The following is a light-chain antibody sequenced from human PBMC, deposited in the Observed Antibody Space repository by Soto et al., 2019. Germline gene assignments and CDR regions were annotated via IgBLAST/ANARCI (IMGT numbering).Light chain of an antibody. Sequence: QSVLTRPASVSGSPGQSITISCTGTNSDVGGYNYVSWYQQHPGKAPELMIYEVSHRPSGVSNRFSGSKSDNTASLTISGLQAEDEADYYCSSYTSISTLYVFGTGTKVTV. J-gene: IGLJ1*01. CDR3: SSYTSISTLYV. V-gene: IGLV2-14*01. CDR1: NSDVGGYNY. CDR2: EVS.